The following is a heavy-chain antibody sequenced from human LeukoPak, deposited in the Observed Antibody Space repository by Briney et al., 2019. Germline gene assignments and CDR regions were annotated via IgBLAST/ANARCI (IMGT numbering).Heavy chain of an antibody. CDR2: IKQDGSEK. V-gene: IGHV3-7*01. Sequence: GGSLRLSCAASGSTFSSYWMSWVRQAPGKGLEWVANIKQDGSEKYHVDSVKGRFTISRDNAKNSLYLQMNSLRAEDTAVYYCAREGPGYSSGWYLGAFDIWGQGTMVTVSS. J-gene: IGHJ3*02. CDR1: GSTFSSYW. D-gene: IGHD6-19*01. CDR3: AREGPGYSSGWYLGAFDI.